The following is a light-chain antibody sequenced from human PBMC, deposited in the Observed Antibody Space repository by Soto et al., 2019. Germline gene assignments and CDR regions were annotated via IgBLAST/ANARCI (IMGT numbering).Light chain of an antibody. CDR2: DAS. Sequence: ETVLTQSPATLSLSPGETATLFCRASQSVSSYLAWYQQKPGQAPRLLIYDASNRATGIPARFSGSGSGTDFTLTISSLEPEDFAVYYCQQRSNWWTFGQGTKV. CDR1: QSVSSY. J-gene: IGKJ1*01. V-gene: IGKV3-11*01. CDR3: QQRSNWWT.